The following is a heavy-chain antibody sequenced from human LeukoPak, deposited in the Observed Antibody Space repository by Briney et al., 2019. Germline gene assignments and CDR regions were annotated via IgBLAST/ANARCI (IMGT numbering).Heavy chain of an antibody. CDR1: GVSVSNYY. J-gene: IGHJ4*02. CDR2: ISYRGHT. V-gene: IGHV4-59*02. D-gene: IGHD3-10*01. Sequence: SETLSLTFTGLGVSVSNYYWSLIRQAPGMGLEFIEYISYRGHTNTNPSLYSQVTISKDISKNQFSLRLSSVTAADTAVYYCATGRVPNYWGQGTLVTVSS. CDR3: ATGRVPNY.